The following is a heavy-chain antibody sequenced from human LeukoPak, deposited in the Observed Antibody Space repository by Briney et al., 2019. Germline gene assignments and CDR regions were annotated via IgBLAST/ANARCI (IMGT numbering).Heavy chain of an antibody. Sequence: GGSLRLSCAASGFTFSIYWMHWVRQAPGKGLVWVSGIDSDGSSTSYADPVKGRFTISRDNAENTLYLQMDSLRAEDTAVYYCARSHVFAGYWGQGTLVTVSS. J-gene: IGHJ4*02. D-gene: IGHD2-8*01. CDR1: GFTFSIYW. CDR3: ARSHVFAGY. CDR2: IDSDGSST. V-gene: IGHV3-74*01.